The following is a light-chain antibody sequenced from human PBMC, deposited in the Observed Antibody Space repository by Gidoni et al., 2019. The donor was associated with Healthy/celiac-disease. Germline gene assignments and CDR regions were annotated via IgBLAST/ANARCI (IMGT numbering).Light chain of an antibody. Sequence: DIQLPQSPSFLSASVGDRVTITCRASQGISSYLAWYQQKPGKAPKLLIYAASTLQSGVPSRFSGSGSGTEFTLTISSLQPEDFATYYCQQLNSYPITFGQGKRLEIK. J-gene: IGKJ5*01. CDR2: AAS. CDR1: QGISSY. V-gene: IGKV1-9*01. CDR3: QQLNSYPIT.